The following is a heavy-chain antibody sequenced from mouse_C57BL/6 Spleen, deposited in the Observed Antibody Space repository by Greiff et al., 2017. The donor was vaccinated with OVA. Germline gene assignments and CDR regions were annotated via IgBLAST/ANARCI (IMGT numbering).Heavy chain of an antibody. V-gene: IGHV5-9*01. J-gene: IGHJ2*01. CDR2: ISGGVGNT. Sequence: EVKLMESGGGLVKPGGSLKLSCAASGFTFSSYTMSWVRQTPEKWLEWIATISGGVGNTYYPDSVKGRFTISRDNAKNTLYLQMSSLRSEDTALYYCARHYDYDGFDYWGQGTTLTVSS. CDR3: ARHYDYDGFDY. CDR1: GFTFSSYT. D-gene: IGHD2-4*01.